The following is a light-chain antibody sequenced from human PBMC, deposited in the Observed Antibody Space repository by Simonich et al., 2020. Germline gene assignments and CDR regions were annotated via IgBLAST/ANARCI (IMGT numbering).Light chain of an antibody. V-gene: IGLV2-14*01. Sequence: QSALTQPASVSGSPGQSITISCTGTSSDVGGYNYVSWYQQHPGKAPTLMIYDVSKRPSGVSNRFSGSKSGNTASLTISGLQAEDEADYYCSSYTSSRLWVFGGGTKLTVL. CDR3: SSYTSSRLWV. CDR1: SSDVGGYNY. J-gene: IGLJ3*02. CDR2: DVS.